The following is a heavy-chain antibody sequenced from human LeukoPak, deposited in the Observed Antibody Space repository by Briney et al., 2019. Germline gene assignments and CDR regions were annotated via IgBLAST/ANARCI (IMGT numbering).Heavy chain of an antibody. D-gene: IGHD1-26*01. Sequence: GGSLRLSCAASGFTFSTYNMNWDRQAPGKGLEWVSSISGSSSYIYYADSVKGRFSISRDNAKNSLYLQMNSLRAEDTAVYYCARDLLGWELHYFDYWGQGTLVTVSS. J-gene: IGHJ4*02. CDR3: ARDLLGWELHYFDY. V-gene: IGHV3-21*01. CDR2: ISGSSSYI. CDR1: GFTFSTYN.